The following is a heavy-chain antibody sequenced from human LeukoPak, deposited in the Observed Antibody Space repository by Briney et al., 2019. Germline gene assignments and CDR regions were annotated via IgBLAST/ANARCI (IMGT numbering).Heavy chain of an antibody. V-gene: IGHV4-4*07. D-gene: IGHD3-22*01. CDR3: ARDGYYYDSSGYLRGSDAFDI. Sequence: SETLSLTCTVSGGSISSYYWSWIRQPAGKGLEWIGRIYTSGSTNYNTSLKSRVTMSVDTSKNQFSLKLSSVSAADTAVYYCARDGYYYDSSGYLRGSDAFDIWGQGTMVTVSS. J-gene: IGHJ3*02. CDR2: IYTSGST. CDR1: GGSISSYY.